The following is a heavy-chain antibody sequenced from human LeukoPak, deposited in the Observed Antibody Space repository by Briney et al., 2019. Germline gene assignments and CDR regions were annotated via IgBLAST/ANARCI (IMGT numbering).Heavy chain of an antibody. D-gene: IGHD7-27*01. J-gene: IGHJ3*02. CDR3: ARPYSNWAYDAFDI. Sequence: SETLSLTCTVSGYSISSAYYWGWIRQPPGKGLEWIATISHTGISYYNPSLKSRVTISVDTSKTHFSLRLTSLTAAATALSSCARPYSNWAYDAFDIWGQGTMVPVSS. CDR2: ISHTGIS. CDR1: GYSISSAYY. V-gene: IGHV4-38-2*02.